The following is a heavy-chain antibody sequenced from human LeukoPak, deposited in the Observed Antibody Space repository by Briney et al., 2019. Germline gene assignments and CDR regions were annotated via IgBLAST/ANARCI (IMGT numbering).Heavy chain of an antibody. CDR3: ARRRNIGGSYRDYFDF. CDR1: GGSISSYY. V-gene: IGHV4-59*08. CDR2: ISYSGNT. Sequence: PSETLSLTCTVSGGSISSYYWTWIRQPPGKGLEWIGYISYSGNTNYNPSLKSRVTISVDTSKNQFSLKLSSVTAADTAVYYCARRRNIGGSYRDYFDFWGQGALVTVSS. D-gene: IGHD1-26*01. J-gene: IGHJ4*02.